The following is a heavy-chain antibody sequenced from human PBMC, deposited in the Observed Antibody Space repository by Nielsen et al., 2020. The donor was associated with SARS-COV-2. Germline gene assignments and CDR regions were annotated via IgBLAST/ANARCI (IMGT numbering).Heavy chain of an antibody. CDR3: ARGIYKINMMVVVFTSASMYLDY. CDR2: IEPSGRT. D-gene: IGHD3-22*01. CDR1: GGSFSGYY. Sequence: SETLSLTCAVYGGSFSGYYWTWIRQPPGKGLQWIGEIEPSGRTNYTPSLKGRVTISVDTSKNQVSLKINSVTAADTAVYYCARGIYKINMMVVVFTSASMYLDYWGQGSLVTVSS. J-gene: IGHJ4*02. V-gene: IGHV4-34*01.